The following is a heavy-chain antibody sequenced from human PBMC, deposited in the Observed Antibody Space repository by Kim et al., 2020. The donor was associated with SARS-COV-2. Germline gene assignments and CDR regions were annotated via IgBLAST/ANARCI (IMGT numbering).Heavy chain of an antibody. D-gene: IGHD4-17*01. CDR3: ARDGSTVTTSYYYYGMDV. V-gene: IGHV3-33*01. CDR2: IWYDGSNK. J-gene: IGHJ6*02. CDR1: GFTFSSYG. Sequence: GGSLRLSCAASGFTFSSYGMHWVRQAPGKGLEWVAVIWYDGSNKYYADSVKGRFTISRDNSKNTLYLQMNSLRAEDTAVYYCARDGSTVTTSYYYYGMDVWGQGTTVTVSS.